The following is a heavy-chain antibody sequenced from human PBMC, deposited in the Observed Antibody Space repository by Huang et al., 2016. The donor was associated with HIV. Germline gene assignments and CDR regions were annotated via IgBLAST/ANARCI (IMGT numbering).Heavy chain of an antibody. CDR2: SIPTLGTA. V-gene: IGHV1-69*01. CDR3: ATVDYYDTSGPQRGYFDN. J-gene: IGHJ4*02. Sequence: QVQLVQSGAEVKKPGSSVKVSCKASGGSFRNFAIGWVRQAPGQGLEWMGVSIPTLGTANYAQKCQGRVTIIADESTSTAYMELSSLRSEDTAVYYCATVDYYDTSGPQRGYFDNWGQGTLVTVSS. D-gene: IGHD3-22*01. CDR1: GGSFRNFA.